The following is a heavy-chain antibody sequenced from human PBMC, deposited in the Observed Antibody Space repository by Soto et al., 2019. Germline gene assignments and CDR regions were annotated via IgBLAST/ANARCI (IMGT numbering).Heavy chain of an antibody. J-gene: IGHJ4*02. V-gene: IGHV3-9*01. D-gene: IGHD6-19*01. CDR1: GFTFDDYA. CDR2: ISWNSGSI. CDR3: AKDRLRLVQEGWYFDY. Sequence: EVQLVESGGGLVQPGRSLRLSCAASGFTFDDYAMHWVRQAPGKGLEWVSGISWNSGSIGYADSVKGRFTISRDNPKNSLYLQMNSLRAEDTALYYCAKDRLRLVQEGWYFDYWGQGTLVTVSS.